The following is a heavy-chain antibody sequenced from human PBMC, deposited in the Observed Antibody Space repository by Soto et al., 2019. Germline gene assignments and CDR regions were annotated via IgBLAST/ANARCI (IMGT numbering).Heavy chain of an antibody. CDR2: IDPSDSYT. Sequence: PGESLKISCKGSGYSFTSYWISWVRQMPGKGLEWMGRIDPSDSYTNYSPSFQGHVTISADKSISTAYLQWSSLKASDTAMYYCALTGYSTGWSLGMEVWGKGTMVTVSS. CDR3: ALTGYSTGWSLGMEV. D-gene: IGHD6-19*01. CDR1: GYSFTSYW. V-gene: IGHV5-10-1*01. J-gene: IGHJ6*04.